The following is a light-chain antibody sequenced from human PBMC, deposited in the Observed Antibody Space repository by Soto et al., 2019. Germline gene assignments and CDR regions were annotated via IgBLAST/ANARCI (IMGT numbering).Light chain of an antibody. Sequence: IQMTQSPSTLSASVGDAVTITCRASQSIDTWLAWHQQKPGRAPKLLISKASTLESGVPSRFSGSGSGTDFTLTISGLQPDDFAIYYCQQYNSYRAFGQGTKV. V-gene: IGKV1-5*03. J-gene: IGKJ1*01. CDR3: QQYNSYRA. CDR1: QSIDTW. CDR2: KAS.